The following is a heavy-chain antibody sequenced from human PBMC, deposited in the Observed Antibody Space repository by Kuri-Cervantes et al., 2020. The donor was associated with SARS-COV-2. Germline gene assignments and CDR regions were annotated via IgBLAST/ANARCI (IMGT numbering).Heavy chain of an antibody. D-gene: IGHD6-19*01. CDR2: FKSKTDGGTI. Sequence: LSLTCAVSGFTFTSHAMHWVRQAPGKGLEWVGRFKSKTDGGTIVYAAPVKGRFTISRDDSKSMLYLQMSSLKIEDTAVYYCATGSTSGWYRRDFDYWGQGTLVTVSS. CDR1: GFTFTSHA. CDR3: ATGSTSGWYRRDFDY. J-gene: IGHJ4*02. V-gene: IGHV3-15*01.